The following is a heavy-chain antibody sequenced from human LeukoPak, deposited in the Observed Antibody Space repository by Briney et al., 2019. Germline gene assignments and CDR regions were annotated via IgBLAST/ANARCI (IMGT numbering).Heavy chain of an antibody. D-gene: IGHD3-10*01. V-gene: IGHV3-23*01. J-gene: IGHJ4*02. CDR2: ISGSGGST. CDR1: GGTFSSYA. CDR3: AKDGASYYYGSGSPYYFDY. Sequence: ASVKVSCKASGGTFSSYAMSWVRQAPGKGLEWVSAISGSGGSTYYADSVKGRFTISRDNSKNTLYLQMNSLRAEDTAVYYCAKDGASYYYGSGSPYYFDYWGQGTLVTVSS.